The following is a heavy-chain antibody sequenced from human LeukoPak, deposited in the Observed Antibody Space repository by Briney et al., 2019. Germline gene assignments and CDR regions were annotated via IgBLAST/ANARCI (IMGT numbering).Heavy chain of an antibody. CDR3: AIYCSSTSCLDAFDI. Sequence: SETLSLTCTVSGGSISSYYWSWIRQPPGKGLEWIGYIYYSGSTNYNPSLKSRVTISVDTSKNQFSLKLSSVTAADTAVYYCAIYCSSTSCLDAFDIWGQGTMVTVSS. D-gene: IGHD2-2*01. V-gene: IGHV4-59*01. CDR2: IYYSGST. J-gene: IGHJ3*02. CDR1: GGSISSYY.